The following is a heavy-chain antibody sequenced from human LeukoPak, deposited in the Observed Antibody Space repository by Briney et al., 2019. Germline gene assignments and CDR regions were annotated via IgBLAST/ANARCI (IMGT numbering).Heavy chain of an antibody. CDR2: IKGKPDGGTT. J-gene: IGHJ3*02. Sequence: PGGSLRLSCAASGFTFTNAWMSWVRQAPGKGLEWVGRIKGKPDGGTTHYAAPVKGRFTISRDDSTNTLYLQINSLQAEDTAVYYCTTDRSQHAYDISGYWNAFDIWGQGTMVTVSS. D-gene: IGHD3-22*01. CDR1: GFTFTNAW. CDR3: TTDRSQHAYDISGYWNAFDI. V-gene: IGHV3-15*01.